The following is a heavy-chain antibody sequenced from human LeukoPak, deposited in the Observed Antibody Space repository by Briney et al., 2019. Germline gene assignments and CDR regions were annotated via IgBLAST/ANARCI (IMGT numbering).Heavy chain of an antibody. CDR3: ARDLGYSSGWYQADY. V-gene: IGHV4-59*12. Sequence: SETLSLTCSVSGGSISTYYWSWIRQPPEKGLEWIGYIYYTGSTNYNPSLKSRITMSVDMSKNQFSLKLSSVTAADTAVYYCARDLGYSSGWYQADYWGQGTLVTVSS. CDR1: GGSISTYY. J-gene: IGHJ4*02. CDR2: IYYTGST. D-gene: IGHD6-19*01.